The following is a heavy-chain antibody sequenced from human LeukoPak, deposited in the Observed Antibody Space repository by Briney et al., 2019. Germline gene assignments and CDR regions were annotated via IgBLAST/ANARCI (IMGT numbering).Heavy chain of an antibody. CDR1: GYSFTIYW. D-gene: IGHD3-22*01. Sequence: ASVKVSFKGSGYSFTIYWIGWVRQMPGKGLEWMGIIYLGDSGTRYSPSFPGQVTISADKSISTAYLQWSSLKASDTAMYYCARQDYYDSSGYGDFDYWGQGTLVTVSS. CDR3: ARQDYYDSSGYGDFDY. J-gene: IGHJ4*02. CDR2: IYLGDSGT. V-gene: IGHV5-51*01.